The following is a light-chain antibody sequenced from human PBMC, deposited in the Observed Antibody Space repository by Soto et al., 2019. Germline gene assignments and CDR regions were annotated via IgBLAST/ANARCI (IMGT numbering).Light chain of an antibody. J-gene: IGKJ4*01. Sequence: EIVMTQSPATLSVSPGDGATLSCRASQSVDSNLAWYQQKPGQTPRLLMYGASTRPTGISARFSGSGSRTEFTRTIISLQSEDSAVYYCQQYNDWPLTFGGGTKVEIK. CDR1: QSVDSN. V-gene: IGKV3D-15*01. CDR3: QQYNDWPLT. CDR2: GAS.